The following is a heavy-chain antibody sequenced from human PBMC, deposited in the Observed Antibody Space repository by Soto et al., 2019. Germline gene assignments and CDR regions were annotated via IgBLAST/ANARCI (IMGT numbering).Heavy chain of an antibody. D-gene: IGHD3-22*01. CDR2: IGIGSSTT. Sequence: PGGSLRLSCAASGVTFRNYGMNWVRQAPGKGLEWVSYIGIGSSTTYYADSVKGRFTISRDNAKNSLYLQMNSLRAEDTAVYYCARDQLYYNDISGRPLNAFDVWGQGTMVTVSS. CDR1: GVTFRNYG. V-gene: IGHV3-48*01. CDR3: ARDQLYYNDISGRPLNAFDV. J-gene: IGHJ3*01.